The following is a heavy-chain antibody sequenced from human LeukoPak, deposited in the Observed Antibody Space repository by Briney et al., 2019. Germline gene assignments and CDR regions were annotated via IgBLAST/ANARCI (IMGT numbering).Heavy chain of an antibody. CDR2: FSGSGGTT. CDR1: GFTFSSYA. D-gene: IGHD2-8*01. Sequence: GGSLRLSCAASGFTFSSYAMNWVRQAPGRGLEWVSGFSGSGGTTYYADSVRGRFTISRDNSKNTLYLQMNSLRAEDTAVYYCANGNRCTSPNCLGYYYFYMDVWGKGTTVTVSS. J-gene: IGHJ6*03. CDR3: ANGNRCTSPNCLGYYYFYMDV. V-gene: IGHV3-23*01.